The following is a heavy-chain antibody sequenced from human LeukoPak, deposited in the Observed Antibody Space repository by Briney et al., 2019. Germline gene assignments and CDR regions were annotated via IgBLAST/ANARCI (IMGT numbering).Heavy chain of an antibody. CDR3: ARGYSDGSSPWFDP. J-gene: IGHJ5*02. CDR1: DGSISSGGYS. CDR2: IYYSGST. V-gene: IGHV4-30-4*07. Sequence: SETLSLTCAVSDGSISSGGYSWNWIRQPPGKGLEWIGYIYYSGSTFYNPSLKSRVTISLDTSKNQFSLKLSSVTAADTAVYSCARGYSDGSSPWFDPWGQGILVTVSS. D-gene: IGHD5-18*01.